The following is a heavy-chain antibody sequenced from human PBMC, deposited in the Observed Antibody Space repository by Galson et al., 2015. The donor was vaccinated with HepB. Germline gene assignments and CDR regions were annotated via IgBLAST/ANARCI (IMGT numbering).Heavy chain of an antibody. CDR2: ISYDGSNK. D-gene: IGHD2-2*01. CDR3: ARLVVPAAIHTLGTYYYYGMDV. Sequence: SLRLSCAASGFTFSSYGMHWVRQAPGKGLEWVAVISYDGSNKYYADSVKGRFTISRDNSKNTLNLQMNSLRAEDTAVYYCARLVVPAAIHTLGTYYYYGMDVWGQGTTVTVSS. CDR1: GFTFSSYG. V-gene: IGHV3-30*03. J-gene: IGHJ6*02.